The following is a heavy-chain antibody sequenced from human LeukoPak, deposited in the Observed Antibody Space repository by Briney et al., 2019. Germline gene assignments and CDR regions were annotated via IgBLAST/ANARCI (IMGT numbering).Heavy chain of an antibody. CDR3: ASLWGSKQVATEG. CDR2: IIPIFGIA. Sequence: ASVKVSCKASGGTFSSYAMSWVRQAPGQGLEWMGGIIPIFGIANYAQKFQGRVTITADESTSTAYMELSSLRSEDTAVYYCASLWGSKQVATEGWGQGTLVTVSS. J-gene: IGHJ4*02. V-gene: IGHV1-69*01. CDR1: GGTFSSYA. D-gene: IGHD5-12*01.